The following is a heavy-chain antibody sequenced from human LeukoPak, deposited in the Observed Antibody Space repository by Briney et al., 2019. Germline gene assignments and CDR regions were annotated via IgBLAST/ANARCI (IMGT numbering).Heavy chain of an antibody. CDR3: ARDRHSGYYYVGYFFVY. J-gene: IGHJ4*02. CDR1: GFTFSTYK. CDR2: ISLRGSTV. D-gene: IGHD5-12*01. Sequence: GGSLRLSCAGSGFTFSTYKMNRVRQAPGKGLGRVSYISLRGSTVDYADSVKGGFTISRDKVEKTLYMQMISLRAEDTAVYYCARDRHSGYYYVGYFFVYWGQGTLVTVSS. V-gene: IGHV3-48*03.